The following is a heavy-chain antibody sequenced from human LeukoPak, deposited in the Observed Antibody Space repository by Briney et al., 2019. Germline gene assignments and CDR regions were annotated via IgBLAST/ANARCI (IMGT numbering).Heavy chain of an antibody. Sequence: GGSLRLSCAASGFTFSSYWMHWVRQAPGKGLEWVSATSSSDDGKYYADSVRGRFTISRDNSRNTMYLQMNSLRAEDAAVYYCAKAPVTSCRGTFCYPFDSWGQGTLVTVSS. V-gene: IGHV3-23*01. CDR3: AKAPVTSCRGTFCYPFDS. J-gene: IGHJ4*02. CDR2: TSSSDDGK. CDR1: GFTFSSYW. D-gene: IGHD2-15*01.